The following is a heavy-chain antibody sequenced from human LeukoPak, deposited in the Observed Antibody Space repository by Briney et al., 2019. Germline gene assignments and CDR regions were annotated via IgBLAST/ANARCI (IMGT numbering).Heavy chain of an antibody. D-gene: IGHD1-26*01. J-gene: IGHJ4*02. Sequence: GGSLRLSCAASGFTVSSNYMSWVRQAPGKGLEWVSVIYSGGSTYYADSVKGRFTISRDNSKNTLYLQMNSLRAEDTAVYYCARDLFRPVGATKPSFDYWGQGTLVTVSS. V-gene: IGHV3-53*01. CDR1: GFTVSSNY. CDR3: ARDLFRPVGATKPSFDY. CDR2: IYSGGST.